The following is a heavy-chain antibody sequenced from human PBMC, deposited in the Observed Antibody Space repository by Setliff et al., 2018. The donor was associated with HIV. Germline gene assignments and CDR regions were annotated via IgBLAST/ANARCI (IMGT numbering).Heavy chain of an antibody. D-gene: IGHD3-22*01. J-gene: IGHJ4*02. CDR2: ISSSSSTI. V-gene: IGHV3-48*01. Sequence: GGSLRLSCAASGFTFSSYSMNWVRQAPGKGLEWVSYISSSSSTIYYADSVKGRFTISRDNAKNSLYLQMNSLRAEDTAVYYCATINYDSSGWGQGTLVTVSS. CDR3: ATINYDSSG. CDR1: GFTFSSYS.